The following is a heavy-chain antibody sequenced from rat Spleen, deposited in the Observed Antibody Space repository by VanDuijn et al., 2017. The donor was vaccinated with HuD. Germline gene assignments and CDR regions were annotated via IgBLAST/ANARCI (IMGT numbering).Heavy chain of an antibody. CDR2: ISYEGSST. Sequence: EVQLVESGGGLVQPGRSLKLSCAASGFTFSDYNMAWVRQAPKKGLEWVATISYEGSSTYYGDSGKGRFTISRDNAKSTLYLQMNSLRSEDTATYYCARLPGYNLGYFDYWGQGVMVTVSS. D-gene: IGHD1-4*01. CDR3: ARLPGYNLGYFDY. V-gene: IGHV5-22*01. J-gene: IGHJ2*01. CDR1: GFTFSDYN.